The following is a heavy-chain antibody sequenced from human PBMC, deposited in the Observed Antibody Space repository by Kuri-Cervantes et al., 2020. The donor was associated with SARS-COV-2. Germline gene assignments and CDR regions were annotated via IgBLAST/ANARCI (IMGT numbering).Heavy chain of an antibody. D-gene: IGHD2-2*02. CDR1: GFTFDDYA. V-gene: IGHV3-9*01. CDR2: ISWNSGSI. Sequence: SLKISFSASGFTFDDYAMHWVRQAPGKGLEWVSGISWNSGSIGYADSVKGRFTISRDNSKNSLYMQMNSLRAEDTALYYCAKDIDTASVVVPAVINFDYWGQGTLVTVSS. J-gene: IGHJ4*02. CDR3: AKDIDTASVVVPAVINFDY.